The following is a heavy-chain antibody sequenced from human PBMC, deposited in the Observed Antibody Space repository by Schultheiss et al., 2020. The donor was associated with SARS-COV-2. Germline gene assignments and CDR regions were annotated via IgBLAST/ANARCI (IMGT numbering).Heavy chain of an antibody. Sequence: GGSLRLSCAASGFTFSSYGMHWVRQAPGKGLEWVAVISYDGSNKYYADSVKGRFTISRDNARNSLYLQMNSLRAEDTAVYYCANYGSGSPTGYYYGMDVWGQGTTVTVSS. V-gene: IGHV3-33*05. CDR2: ISYDGSNK. J-gene: IGHJ6*02. CDR1: GFTFSSYG. CDR3: ANYGSGSPTGYYYGMDV. D-gene: IGHD3-10*01.